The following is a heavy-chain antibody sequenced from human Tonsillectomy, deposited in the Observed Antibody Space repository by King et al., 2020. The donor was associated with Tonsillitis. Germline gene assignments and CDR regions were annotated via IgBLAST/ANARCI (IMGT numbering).Heavy chain of an antibody. J-gene: IGHJ4*02. CDR2: ISSRSGSM. CDR1: GFTFSNNT. V-gene: IGHV3-21*01. Sequence: VQLVESGGGLVQPGGSLRLSCAASGFTFSNNTMNWVRQPPGKGLEWVSSISSRSGSMYYADSVKGRLTISRDNAKNSLFLQMNSLRAEDTAVYYCVRGDTRDYWGQGTRATVSS. CDR3: VRGDTRDY.